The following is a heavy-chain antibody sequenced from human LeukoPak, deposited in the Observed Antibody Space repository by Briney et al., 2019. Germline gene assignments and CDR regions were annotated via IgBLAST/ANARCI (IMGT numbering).Heavy chain of an antibody. CDR3: ARDSYYYDSSGYYYGLDY. V-gene: IGHV3-21*01. D-gene: IGHD3-22*01. J-gene: IGHJ4*02. Sequence: KPGGSLRLSCAAPGFTFSSYSMNWVRQAPGKGLEWVSSISSSSSYIYYADSVKGRFTISRDNAKNSLYLQMNSLRAEDTAVYYCARDSYYYDSSGYYYGLDYWGQGTLVTVSS. CDR1: GFTFSSYS. CDR2: ISSSSSYI.